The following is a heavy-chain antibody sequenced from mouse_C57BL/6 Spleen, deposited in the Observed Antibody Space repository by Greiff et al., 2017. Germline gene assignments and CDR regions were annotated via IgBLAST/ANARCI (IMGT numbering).Heavy chain of an antibody. Sequence: QVQLQQPGAELVKPGASVKLSCKASGYTFTSYWMQWVKQRPGQGLEWIGEIDPSDSYTNYNQKFKGKATLTVDTSSSTAYMQLSSLTSEDSAVYYSARLFFAMDYWGQGASVTVSS. CDR3: ARLFFAMDY. J-gene: IGHJ4*01. D-gene: IGHD2-3*01. CDR2: IDPSDSYT. V-gene: IGHV1-50*01. CDR1: GYTFTSYW.